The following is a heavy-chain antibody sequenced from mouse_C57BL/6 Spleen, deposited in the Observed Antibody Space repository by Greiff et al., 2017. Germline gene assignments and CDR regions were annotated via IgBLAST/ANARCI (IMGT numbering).Heavy chain of an antibody. CDR2: IDPETGGT. V-gene: IGHV1-15*01. Sequence: LQESGAELVRPGASVTLSCKASGYTFTDYEMHWVKQTPVHGLEWIGAIDPETGGTAYNQKFKGKAILTADKSSSTAYMELRSLTSEDSAVYYCTRPDGYPYWYFDVWGTGTTVTVSS. J-gene: IGHJ1*03. CDR3: TRPDGYPYWYFDV. D-gene: IGHD2-3*01. CDR1: GYTFTDYE.